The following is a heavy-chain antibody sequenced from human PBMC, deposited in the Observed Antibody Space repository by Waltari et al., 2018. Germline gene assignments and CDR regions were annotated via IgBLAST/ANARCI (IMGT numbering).Heavy chain of an antibody. CDR2: MSIGGST. J-gene: IGHJ3*02. D-gene: IGHD2-15*01. V-gene: IGHV3-53*01. CDR3: ASAGGWYGAFDI. Sequence: EVQLVESGGGLIQPGGSLRLSCAASGFTVSSNYMSCVRQAPGKGLEWVSVMSIGGSTYSTESVKGRVTISRDNSKNTLYLQMNSLRAEDTAVYYCASAGGWYGAFDIWGQGTMVTVSS. CDR1: GFTVSSNY.